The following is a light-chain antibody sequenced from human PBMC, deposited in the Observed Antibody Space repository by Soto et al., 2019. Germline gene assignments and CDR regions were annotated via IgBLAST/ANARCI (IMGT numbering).Light chain of an antibody. Sequence: DIQMTQSPSSLSASVGNRVSITCRASQGISNYLAWYQQKPGKVPKVLIYAASTLQPGVPSRFSGSGSGTDFTLTINSLQPADIATYYCQNYDSAPITFGQGTRLEIK. V-gene: IGKV1-27*01. CDR1: QGISNY. CDR2: AAS. CDR3: QNYDSAPIT. J-gene: IGKJ5*01.